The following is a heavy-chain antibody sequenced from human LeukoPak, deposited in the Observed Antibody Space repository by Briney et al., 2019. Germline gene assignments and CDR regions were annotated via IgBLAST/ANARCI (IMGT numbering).Heavy chain of an antibody. Sequence: ASVKVSCKASGGTFSSYAISWVRQAPGQGLEWMGGIIPIFGTTNYAQKFQGRVTITADESTSTAYMELSSLRSEDTAVYFCARSHYSRYWENGPNYYYYYLDVWGKGTTVTVSS. CDR1: GGTFSSYA. CDR2: IIPIFGTT. D-gene: IGHD2-15*01. J-gene: IGHJ6*03. CDR3: ARSHYSRYWENGPNYYYYYLDV. V-gene: IGHV1-69*13.